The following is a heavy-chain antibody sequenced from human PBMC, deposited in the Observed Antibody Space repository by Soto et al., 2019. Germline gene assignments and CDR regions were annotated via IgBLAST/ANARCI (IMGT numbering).Heavy chain of an antibody. J-gene: IGHJ5*02. Sequence: QVQLVQSGAEVKKPGASVKVSCKASGYTFTSYGISWVRQAPGQGLEWMGWISAYNGNTNYAQKLQGRVTMTTDTSTNTAYMELRSLRSDDTAVYYCARPRRYCSSTSCYDNWFDPWGQGTLVTVSS. CDR1: GYTFTSYG. D-gene: IGHD2-2*01. CDR3: ARPRRYCSSTSCYDNWFDP. CDR2: ISAYNGNT. V-gene: IGHV1-18*04.